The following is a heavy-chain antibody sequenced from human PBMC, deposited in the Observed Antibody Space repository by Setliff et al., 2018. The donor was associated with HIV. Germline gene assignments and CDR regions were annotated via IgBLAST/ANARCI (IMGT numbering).Heavy chain of an antibody. V-gene: IGHV4-4*09. D-gene: IGHD6-6*01. Sequence: PSETLSLTCTVSGVSISNYYWNWIRQPPGKGLEWIGYIFTSGDTNYNPSLRSRVTLSVDTSKNQVSLKLGSVTAADTAVYFCASALSIAAPRVWGQGTLVTVSS. CDR2: IFTSGDT. CDR1: GVSISNYY. CDR3: ASALSIAAPRV. J-gene: IGHJ4*02.